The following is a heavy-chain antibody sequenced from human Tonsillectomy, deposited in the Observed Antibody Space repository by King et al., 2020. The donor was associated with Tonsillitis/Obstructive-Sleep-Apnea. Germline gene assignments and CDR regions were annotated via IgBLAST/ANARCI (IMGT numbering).Heavy chain of an antibody. Sequence: QLVQSGAEVKKPGESLRISCKGSGNSFTKCWISWVRQMPGKGLEWMGRIDPSDSYTNYGPSFQGHVTISADKSISTAYLQWSSLEASDTAMYYCARHPAGYNYGNNYFDPWGQGTLVTVSS. CDR2: IDPSDSYT. CDR3: ARHPAGYNYGNNYFDP. CDR1: GNSFTKCW. J-gene: IGHJ5*02. D-gene: IGHD5-18*01. V-gene: IGHV5-10-1*01.